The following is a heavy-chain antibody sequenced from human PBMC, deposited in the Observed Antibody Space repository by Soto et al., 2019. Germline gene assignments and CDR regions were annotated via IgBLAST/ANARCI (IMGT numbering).Heavy chain of an antibody. Sequence: QVQLVESGGGVVQPGRSLRLSCAASGFTFSTFPMHWVRQAPGKGLEWVAIISYDGSIKYYADSVKGRFTISRDNSKNTLYLQMNSLRPEDTAVYYCAGDPYSSGWLDYWGQGTLVTVSS. CDR3: AGDPYSSGWLDY. D-gene: IGHD6-19*01. CDR1: GFTFSTFP. CDR2: ISYDGSIK. J-gene: IGHJ4*02. V-gene: IGHV3-30-3*01.